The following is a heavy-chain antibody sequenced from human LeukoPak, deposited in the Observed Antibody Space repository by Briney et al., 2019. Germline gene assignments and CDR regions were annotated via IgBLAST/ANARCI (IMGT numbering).Heavy chain of an antibody. CDR1: GFTLSSYA. CDR3: ARDGVYFDY. D-gene: IGHD3-3*01. Sequence: PGGSLSLSCAASGFTLSSYAMSWVRPGPGKGLEWVSAISVSGNTYHADSVKGRFTISRDSSKNTLYLQMNSLRAGDAAVYYCARDGVYFDYWGQGTLVTVSS. CDR2: ISVSGNT. J-gene: IGHJ4*02. V-gene: IGHV3-23*01.